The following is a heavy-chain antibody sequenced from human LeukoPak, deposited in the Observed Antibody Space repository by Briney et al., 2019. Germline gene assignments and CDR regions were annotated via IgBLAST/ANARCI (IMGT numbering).Heavy chain of an antibody. V-gene: IGHV1-18*01. D-gene: IGHD3-9*01. J-gene: IGHJ6*03. CDR3: ARVSGNTYYDILTGYHYYYMDV. CDR1: GYTFTSYG. Sequence: ASMKVSCKTSGYTFTSYGISWVRQAPGQGLEWMGWISADNGKTNYAQKLQGRVTMTTDTSTSTAYMELRSLRSDDTAVYYCARVSGNTYYDILTGYHYYYMDVWGKGTTVTVSS. CDR2: ISADNGKT.